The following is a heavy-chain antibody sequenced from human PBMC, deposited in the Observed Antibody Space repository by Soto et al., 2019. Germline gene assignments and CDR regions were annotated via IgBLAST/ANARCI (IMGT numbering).Heavy chain of an antibody. CDR1: GFTFDDFA. V-gene: IGHV3-9*01. CDR3: AKETQANLGTGGFDY. Sequence: PGGPLRLSCAASGFTFDDFATHWVRKAPGKGLEWVSGISWNSVTTAYADSLQGRFTISRDNGKNSLYLQINSLRLEDTAIYYCAKETQANLGTGGFDYWGQGTLVTV. J-gene: IGHJ4*02. D-gene: IGHD7-27*01. CDR2: ISWNSVTT.